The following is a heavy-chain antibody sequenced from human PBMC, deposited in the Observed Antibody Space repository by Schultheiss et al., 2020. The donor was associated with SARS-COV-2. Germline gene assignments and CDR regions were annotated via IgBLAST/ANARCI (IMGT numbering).Heavy chain of an antibody. CDR1: GFTFSSYA. J-gene: IGHJ4*02. V-gene: IGHV3-30*07. CDR2: ISYDGSNK. CDR3: ARDIEGHYDILTGYPDY. Sequence: GGSLRLSCAASGFTFSSYAMHWVRQAPGKGLEWVAVISYDGSNKYYADSVKGRFTISRDNSKNSLYLQMNSLRAEDTAVYYCARDIEGHYDILTGYPDYWGQGTLVTVSS. D-gene: IGHD3-9*01.